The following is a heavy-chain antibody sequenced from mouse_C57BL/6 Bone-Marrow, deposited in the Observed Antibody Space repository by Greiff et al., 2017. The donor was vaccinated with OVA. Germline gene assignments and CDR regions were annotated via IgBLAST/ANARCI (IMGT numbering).Heavy chain of an antibody. CDR1: GFSLTSYG. D-gene: IGHD5-2*01. CDR3: AQNRRRFYAMDY. V-gene: IGHV2-4*01. CDR2: IWSAGST. J-gene: IGHJ4*01. Sequence: QVQLQQSGPGLVQPSQSLSITCTVSGFSLTSYGVHWVRQPPGQGLEWLGVIWSAGSTDYNAALISRLSISKNDTKSQVLFKMNSQQADDTGIYDGAQNRRRFYAMDYGGQETSVTVSS.